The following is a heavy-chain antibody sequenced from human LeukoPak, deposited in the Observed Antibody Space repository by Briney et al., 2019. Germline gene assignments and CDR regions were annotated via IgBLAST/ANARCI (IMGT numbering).Heavy chain of an antibody. CDR2: INPSGGST. CDR1: GYTFTSYY. CDR3: ARQVTTGGFDY. J-gene: IGHJ4*02. D-gene: IGHD1-14*01. V-gene: IGHV1-46*01. Sequence: ASVKVSCKASGYTFTSYYMHWVRQAPGQGLEWMGIINPSGGSTNYAQKFQGRVTMTRDTSTSTVYMELSRLRSEDTAVYYCARQVTTGGFDYWGQGTLVTVSS.